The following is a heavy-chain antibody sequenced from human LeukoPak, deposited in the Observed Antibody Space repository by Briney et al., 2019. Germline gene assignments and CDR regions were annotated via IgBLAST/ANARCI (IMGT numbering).Heavy chain of an antibody. CDR2: IRYDGSNK. CDR1: AFSLNAYN. CDR3: AKDADMFSQTDY. Sequence: GGSLSLSCAASAFSLNAYNMNWVRQAPGKGLEWVAFIRYDGSNKYYADSVKGRFTISRDNSKNTLYLQMNSLRAEDTAVYYCAKDADMFSQTDYWGQGTLVTVSS. V-gene: IGHV3-30*02. D-gene: IGHD3-10*02. J-gene: IGHJ4*02.